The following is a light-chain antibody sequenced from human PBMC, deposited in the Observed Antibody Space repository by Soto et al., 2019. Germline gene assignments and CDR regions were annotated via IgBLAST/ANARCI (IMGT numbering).Light chain of an antibody. CDR2: AAS. CDR3: QQTHTSPRT. J-gene: IGKJ1*01. CDR1: QNIGNY. V-gene: IGKV1-39*01. Sequence: DIPLTQSPSSLSASIGDSITVTCRASQNIGNYLNWFQQKPGRAPKLLIYAASTLQGGAPSRFSGSGSGTDFSLTISSLKLEDFATYYCQQTHTSPRTFGQGTRVEI.